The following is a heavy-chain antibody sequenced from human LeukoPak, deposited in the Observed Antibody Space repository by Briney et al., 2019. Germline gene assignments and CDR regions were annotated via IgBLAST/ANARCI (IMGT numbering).Heavy chain of an antibody. D-gene: IGHD4-11*01. J-gene: IGHJ4*02. CDR3: ARHDYSNYLFDY. Sequence: SETLSLTCAVYGGSFSGYYWSWIRQPPGKGLEWIGYIYTSGSTNYNPSLKSRVTISVDTSKNQFSLKLSSVTAADTAVYYCARHDYSNYLFDYWGQGTLVTVSS. CDR2: IYTSGST. V-gene: IGHV4-4*09. CDR1: GGSFSGYY.